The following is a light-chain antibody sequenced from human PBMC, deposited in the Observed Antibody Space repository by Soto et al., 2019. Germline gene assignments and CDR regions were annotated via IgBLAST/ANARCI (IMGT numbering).Light chain of an antibody. CDR2: KAS. CDR1: QNINWW. Sequence: DIQMTQSPSTLSASVGDRVTITCRASQNINWWLAWYQQKPGKAPKVLIYKASSLESGVPSRFSGSGSGTEFTLTISSLQPDDFATYYCQQYNSYSSWTFGQGTKVDI. V-gene: IGKV1-5*03. J-gene: IGKJ1*01. CDR3: QQYNSYSSWT.